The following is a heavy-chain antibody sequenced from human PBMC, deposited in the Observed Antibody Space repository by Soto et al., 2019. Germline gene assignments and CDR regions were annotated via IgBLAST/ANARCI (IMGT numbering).Heavy chain of an antibody. V-gene: IGHV4-59*08. Sequence: PSETLSLTCTVSGGSISSYYWSWIRQPPGKGLEWIGYIYCSGSTNYNPSLKSRVTISVDTSKNQFSLKLSSVTAADTAVYYCARRVPAATDAFDIWGQGTMVTVSS. CDR2: IYCSGST. CDR3: ARRVPAATDAFDI. D-gene: IGHD2-2*01. CDR1: GGSISSYY. J-gene: IGHJ3*02.